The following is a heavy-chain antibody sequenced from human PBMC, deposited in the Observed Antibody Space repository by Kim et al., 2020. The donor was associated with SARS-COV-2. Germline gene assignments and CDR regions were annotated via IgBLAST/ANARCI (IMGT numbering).Heavy chain of an antibody. CDR3: ARLGGAVAGGPDY. V-gene: IGHV4-39*01. D-gene: IGHD6-19*01. Sequence: YNPSLKSRVTISVDTSKNQFSLKLSSVTAADTAVYYCARLGGAVAGGPDYWGQGTLVTVSS. J-gene: IGHJ4*02.